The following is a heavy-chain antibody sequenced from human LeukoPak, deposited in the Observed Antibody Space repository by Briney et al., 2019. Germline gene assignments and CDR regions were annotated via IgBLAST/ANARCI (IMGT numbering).Heavy chain of an antibody. CDR3: AELGITMIGGV. V-gene: IGHV3-20*04. CDR2: INWNGYNT. D-gene: IGHD3-10*02. Sequence: GGSLRLSCAASGFTFDDYAISWVRQAPGKGLEWVSGINWNGYNTGYADSVKGRFTISRDNAKNSLYLQMNSLRAEDTAVYYCAELGITMIGGVWGEGTTVTVSS. J-gene: IGHJ6*04. CDR1: GFTFDDYA.